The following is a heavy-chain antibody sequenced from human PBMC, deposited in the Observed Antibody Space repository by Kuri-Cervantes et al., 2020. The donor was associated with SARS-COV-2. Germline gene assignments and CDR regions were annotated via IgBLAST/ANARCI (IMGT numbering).Heavy chain of an antibody. Sequence: SVKVSCKASGGTFSSAIISWVRQAPGQGLEWMGGIMPALGMPNYAQKFRGRVTLTADTSTTTAYLELSGLKTEDTALYYCASDGASGSLSLDFWGQGTLVTVSS. D-gene: IGHD3-10*01. J-gene: IGHJ4*02. V-gene: IGHV1-69*10. CDR3: ASDGASGSLSLDF. CDR2: IMPALGMP. CDR1: GGTFSSAI.